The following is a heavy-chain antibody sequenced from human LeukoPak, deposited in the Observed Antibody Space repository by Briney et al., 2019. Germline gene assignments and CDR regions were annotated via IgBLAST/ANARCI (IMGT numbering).Heavy chain of an antibody. CDR3: AKDCSGGSCFDY. Sequence: PGGSLRLSCAASGFTFSSYGMHWVRQAPGKGLEWVAVIWYDGSTKYYADSVKGRFTISRDNSKNTLYLQMNSLRAEDTAVYYCAKDCSGGSCFDYWGQGTLVTVSS. J-gene: IGHJ4*02. D-gene: IGHD2-15*01. CDR2: IWYDGSTK. CDR1: GFTFSSYG. V-gene: IGHV3-33*06.